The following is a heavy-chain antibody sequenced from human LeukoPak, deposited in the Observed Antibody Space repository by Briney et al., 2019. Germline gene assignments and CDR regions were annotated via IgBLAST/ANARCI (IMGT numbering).Heavy chain of an antibody. Sequence: GGSLRLSCAASGFTFSSYGMHWVRQAPGKGLEWVAVISYDGSNKYYADSVKGRFTISRDNSKNTLYLQMNSLRAEDTAVYYCTTAEASGYDAFDIWGQGTMVTVSS. V-gene: IGHV3-30*03. CDR1: GFTFSSYG. J-gene: IGHJ3*02. CDR2: ISYDGSNK. D-gene: IGHD5-12*01. CDR3: TTAEASGYDAFDI.